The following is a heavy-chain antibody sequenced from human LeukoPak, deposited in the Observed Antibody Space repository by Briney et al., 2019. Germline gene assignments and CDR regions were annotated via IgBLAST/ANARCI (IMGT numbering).Heavy chain of an antibody. D-gene: IGHD6-13*01. Sequence: GGSLRLSCAASEFTFSNYWMNWVRQVPGRGLEWVANIKKDGSETYYVDSVKGRFTISRDNTKNSLYLQMNSLRAEDTAVYYCARDQSGAAGTDYWGQGTLVTVSS. V-gene: IGHV3-7*01. CDR1: EFTFSNYW. J-gene: IGHJ4*02. CDR2: IKKDGSET. CDR3: ARDQSGAAGTDY.